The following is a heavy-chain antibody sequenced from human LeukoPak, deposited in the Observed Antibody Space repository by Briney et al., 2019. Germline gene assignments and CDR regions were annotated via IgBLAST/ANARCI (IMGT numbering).Heavy chain of an antibody. J-gene: IGHJ6*02. CDR1: GVSISSYF. CDR2: VYYNGIT. Sequence: SETLSLTCTVSGVSISSYFWSWIRQPPGKGLEWIGYVYYNGITNYNPSLKSRVSISLDTSKNQFSLKVSSVTVADTAVYYCARGNYVYYYGMDVWGQGTTVTVSS. D-gene: IGHD4-11*01. V-gene: IGHV4-59*08. CDR3: ARGNYVYYYGMDV.